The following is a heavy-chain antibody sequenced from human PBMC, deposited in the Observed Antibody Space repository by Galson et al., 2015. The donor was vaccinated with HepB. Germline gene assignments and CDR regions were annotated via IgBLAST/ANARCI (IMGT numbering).Heavy chain of an antibody. J-gene: IGHJ5*02. Sequence: SLRLSCAASGFTFSSYAMHWVRQAPGKGLEWVAVISYDGSNKYYADSVKGRFTISRDNSKNTLYLQMNSLRAEDTAVYYCARPTGYSSSWYSGGWFDPWGQGTLVTVSS. V-gene: IGHV3-30-3*01. CDR1: GFTFSSYA. CDR3: ARPTGYSSSWYSGGWFDP. D-gene: IGHD6-13*01. CDR2: ISYDGSNK.